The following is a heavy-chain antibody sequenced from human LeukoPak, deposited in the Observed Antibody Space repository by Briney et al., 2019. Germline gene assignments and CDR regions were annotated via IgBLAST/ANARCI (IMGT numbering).Heavy chain of an antibody. J-gene: IGHJ3*02. Sequence: PSETLSLTCVVYGGSFSGYYWSWIRQPPGKGLEWIGEINHSGSTNYNPSLKSRVTISVDTSKNQFSLKLRSVTAADTAVYYRARVSWEMGDAFDIWGQGTMVTVSS. D-gene: IGHD1-26*01. CDR2: INHSGST. V-gene: IGHV4-34*01. CDR1: GGSFSGYY. CDR3: ARVSWEMGDAFDI.